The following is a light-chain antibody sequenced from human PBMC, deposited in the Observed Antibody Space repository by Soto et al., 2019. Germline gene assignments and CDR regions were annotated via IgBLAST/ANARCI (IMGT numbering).Light chain of an antibody. CDR1: SSNIGSYT. CDR3: AAWDDSLNGPV. J-gene: IGLJ2*01. CDR2: TSN. Sequence: QAVVTQPPSASGTPGQRVTISCSGGSSNIGSYTVNWYQQLPGTAPKLLIYTSNQRPSGVPDRFSGSKSGTSASLSISGLQSEDEADYYCAAWDDSLNGPVFGGGTKLTVL. V-gene: IGLV1-44*01.